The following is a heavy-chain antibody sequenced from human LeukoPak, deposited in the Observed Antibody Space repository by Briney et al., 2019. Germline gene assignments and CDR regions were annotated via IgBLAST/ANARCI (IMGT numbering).Heavy chain of an antibody. V-gene: IGHV3-7*01. CDR1: GFTFSSYW. J-gene: IGHJ4*02. Sequence: GGSLRLSCAASGFTFSSYWMSWVRQAPGKGLEWVANIKQDGSEKYYVDSVKGRFTISRGNAKNSLYLQMNSLRAEDTAVYCCARVYGSGSYYLGSHPGCPGYWGQGTLVTVSS. D-gene: IGHD3-10*01. CDR2: IKQDGSEK. CDR3: ARVYGSGSYYLGSHPGCPGY.